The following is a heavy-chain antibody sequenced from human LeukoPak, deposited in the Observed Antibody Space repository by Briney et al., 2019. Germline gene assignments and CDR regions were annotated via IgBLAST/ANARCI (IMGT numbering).Heavy chain of an antibody. CDR3: ARGLGYYDFWSGYYRHDAFDI. D-gene: IGHD3-3*01. CDR2: INHSGST. V-gene: IGHV4-34*01. Sequence: PSETLSLTCAVYGGSFSGYYWSWIRQPPGKGLEWIGEINHSGSTNYNPSLKSRVTISVDTSKNQFSLKLSSVTAADTAVYYCARGLGYYDFWSGYYRHDAFDIWGQGTMVTVSS. CDR1: GGSFSGYY. J-gene: IGHJ3*02.